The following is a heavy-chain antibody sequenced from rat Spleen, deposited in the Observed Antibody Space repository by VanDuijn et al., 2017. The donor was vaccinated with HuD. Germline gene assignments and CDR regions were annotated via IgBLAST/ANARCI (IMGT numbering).Heavy chain of an antibody. CDR2: INPGGGNI. V-gene: IGHV5-25*01. J-gene: IGHJ2*01. CDR3: ARGGFFRY. CDR1: GLTYSNFV. D-gene: IGHD1-6*01. Sequence: EVQLVESGGGLVQPGRSLKLSGAVSGLTYSNFVMAWVRQAPTKGLEWVASINPGGGNIFYRDSVKGRFTISRDIAKSTLYLQMNNLRSEDTATYYCARGGFFRYWGQGVMVTVSS.